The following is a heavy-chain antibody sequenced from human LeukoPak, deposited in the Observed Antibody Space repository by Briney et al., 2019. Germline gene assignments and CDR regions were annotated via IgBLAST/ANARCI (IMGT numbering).Heavy chain of an antibody. D-gene: IGHD6-19*01. CDR3: ARVGGWYWTDY. Sequence: GGSLRLSCAASGFTFSSYWMSWVRQAPGKGLEWVAHIKQDGSEKYYVDSVKGRFTISRDNAKNSLYLQMKSLRAEDTAVYYCARVGGWYWTDYWGQGTLVTVSS. J-gene: IGHJ4*02. V-gene: IGHV3-7*02. CDR1: GFTFSSYW. CDR2: IKQDGSEK.